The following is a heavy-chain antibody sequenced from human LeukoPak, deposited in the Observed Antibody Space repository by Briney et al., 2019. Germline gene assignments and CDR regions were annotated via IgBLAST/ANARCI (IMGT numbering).Heavy chain of an antibody. CDR1: GYIFTSYA. Sequence: ASVTVSCTASGYIFTSYAMHWVRQAPGQRLEWMGWINAGNGNTKYSQKFQGRVTITRDTSASTVYMELSSLRSEDTAVYYCARAPRGNSGYCSSTSCTDHRYNWFDPWGQGTLVTVSS. CDR3: ARAPRGNSGYCSSTSCTDHRYNWFDP. D-gene: IGHD2-2*01. V-gene: IGHV1-3*01. J-gene: IGHJ5*02. CDR2: INAGNGNT.